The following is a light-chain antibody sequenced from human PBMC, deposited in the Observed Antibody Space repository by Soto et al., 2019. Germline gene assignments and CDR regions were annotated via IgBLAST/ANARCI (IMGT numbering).Light chain of an antibody. CDR1: QSVSSS. CDR2: GAS. Sequence: EIVMTQSLATLSVPPGERATLSCRASQSVSSSLAWYQHKPGQAPRLLIYGASTRATGIPARFSGSGSGTEFTLTISSLQSEDLAVYYCQQYKNWLTWTFGQGTKVDIK. V-gene: IGKV3-15*01. J-gene: IGKJ1*01. CDR3: QQYKNWLTWT.